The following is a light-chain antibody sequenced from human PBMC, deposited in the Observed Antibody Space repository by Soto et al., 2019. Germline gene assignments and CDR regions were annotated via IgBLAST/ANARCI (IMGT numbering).Light chain of an antibody. CDR3: QHLRTYPFS. CDR1: QDLSTS. CDR2: PAS. V-gene: IGKV1-9*01. J-gene: IGKJ2*03. Sequence: DIQLTQSPSFLSASVGDRVTVSCRASQDLSTSLAWFQQKEGKVPQLLVYPASTLQDGGPSRFSGSGSGTYFTLTINSLQAEDFATYYCQHLRTYPFSFGPGTKLDIK.